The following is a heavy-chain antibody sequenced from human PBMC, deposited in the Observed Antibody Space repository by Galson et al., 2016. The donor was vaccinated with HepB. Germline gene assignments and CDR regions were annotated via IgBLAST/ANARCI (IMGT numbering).Heavy chain of an antibody. V-gene: IGHV3-33*01. D-gene: IGHD6-19*01. Sequence: SLRLSCAVSAFTFSRSGMHWARQAPGKGLEWVAVIWSDGSNRYYADSVKGRFTISRDNSKNTLFLQMNSLRAEDTAAYSCARDPHASGWAAYYFDAGGQGPLVTVSS. CDR2: IWSDGSNR. CDR1: AFTFSRSG. CDR3: ARDPHASGWAAYYFDA. J-gene: IGHJ5*02.